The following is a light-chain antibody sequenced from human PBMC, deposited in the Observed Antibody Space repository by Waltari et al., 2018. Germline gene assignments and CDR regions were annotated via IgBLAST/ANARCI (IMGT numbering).Light chain of an antibody. CDR2: EVS. V-gene: IGLV2-23*02. CDR3: CSYAGSSPVV. Sequence: SALTQPASVSGSPGQSITISCTGTSSDVGSYNLVSWYQQHPGKAPKLMIYEVSKRPSGVSHRFSGSKSGNTASLTISGLQAEDEADYYCCSYAGSSPVVFGGGTKLTVL. CDR1: SSDVGSYNL. J-gene: IGLJ2*01.